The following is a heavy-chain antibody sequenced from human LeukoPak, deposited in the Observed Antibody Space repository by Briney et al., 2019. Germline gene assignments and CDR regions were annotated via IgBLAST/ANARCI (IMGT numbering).Heavy chain of an antibody. V-gene: IGHV3-7*01. J-gene: IGHJ4*02. CDR2: IKQDGSEK. CDR3: ARDSGYSYGFLSFDY. D-gene: IGHD5-18*01. CDR1: GFTFNNYW. Sequence: GGSLRLSCAASGFTFNNYWMSWVRQAPGKGLEWVANIKQDGSEKNYVDSVKGRFTIFRDNAKNSLNLQMNSLRAEDTAVYYCARDSGYSYGFLSFDYWGQGTLVTVSS.